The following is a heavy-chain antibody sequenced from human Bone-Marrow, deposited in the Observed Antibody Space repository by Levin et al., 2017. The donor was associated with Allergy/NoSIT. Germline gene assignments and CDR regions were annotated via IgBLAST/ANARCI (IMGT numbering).Heavy chain of an antibody. D-gene: IGHD1-26*01. CDR1: GDSVSSDIVT. Sequence: PSETLSLTCAISGDSVSSDIVTWTWIRQSSSRGLEWLGRTFYRSKWYYDYALSVESRITINPDTSKNQFSLQLSSVTPEDTAVYYCAREKFISSGKYVLDYWGQGTLVTVSS. J-gene: IGHJ4*02. CDR3: AREKFISSGKYVLDY. CDR2: TFYRSKWYY. V-gene: IGHV6-1*01.